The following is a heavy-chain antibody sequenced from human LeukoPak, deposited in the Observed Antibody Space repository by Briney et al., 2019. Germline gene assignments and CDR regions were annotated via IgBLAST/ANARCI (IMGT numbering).Heavy chain of an antibody. D-gene: IGHD3-16*01. V-gene: IGHV3-30*02. CDR1: GFTFSSYA. J-gene: IGHJ6*03. CDR3: AKDKTAYTYYMDV. Sequence: GGSLRLSCAASGFTFSSYAMSWARQAPGKGLEWVAFIRYDGSNKYYADSVKGRFTISRDNSKNTLYLQMNSLRAEDTAVYYCAKDKTAYTYYMDVWGKGTTVTVSS. CDR2: IRYDGSNK.